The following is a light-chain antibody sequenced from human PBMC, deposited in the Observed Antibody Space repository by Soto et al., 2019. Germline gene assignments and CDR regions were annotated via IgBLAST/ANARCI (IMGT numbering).Light chain of an antibody. CDR1: QTLSYSDGETY. Sequence: DIVLTQSPLSLSVTLGQPAAISCKSSQTLSYSDGETYLYWYLQKPGQPPQLMVYDISNRFSGVPDRFSGSGSGTDFTLKISRVEAEDVGVYYCMQSIQLPLTFGQGTRLEIK. CDR2: DIS. J-gene: IGKJ5*01. CDR3: MQSIQLPLT. V-gene: IGKV2D-29*01.